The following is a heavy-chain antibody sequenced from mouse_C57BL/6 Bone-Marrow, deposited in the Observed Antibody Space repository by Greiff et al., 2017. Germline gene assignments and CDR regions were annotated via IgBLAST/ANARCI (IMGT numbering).Heavy chain of an antibody. D-gene: IGHD1-1*01. Sequence: QVQLQQSGPELVKPGASVKISCKASGYTFTDSYINWVKQRPGQGLEWIGWIFPGSGSTYYNEKFKGKATLTVDKSSSTAYMLLSSLTSEDSAVYFCATYYYGSSWNYWGQGTTLTVSS. CDR3: ATYYYGSSWNY. J-gene: IGHJ2*01. CDR1: GYTFTDSY. CDR2: IFPGSGST. V-gene: IGHV1-75*01.